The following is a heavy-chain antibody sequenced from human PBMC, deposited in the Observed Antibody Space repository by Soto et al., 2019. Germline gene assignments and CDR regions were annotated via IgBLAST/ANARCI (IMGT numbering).Heavy chain of an antibody. V-gene: IGHV1-2*02. CDR3: ARSLLDEYSSSWRSAYYGMDV. J-gene: IGHJ6*02. Sequence: QVQLVQSGAEVKKPGASVKVSCKASGFTFSAYYIYWVRQAPGQGLEWIGWINPNSGGTKNAQKFQGRDTMTTDTSTSTVYVERSDVISDATAVYFCARSLLDEYSSSWRSAYYGMDVWGQGTTVTVS. CDR2: INPNSGGT. CDR1: GFTFSAYY. D-gene: IGHD2-2*01.